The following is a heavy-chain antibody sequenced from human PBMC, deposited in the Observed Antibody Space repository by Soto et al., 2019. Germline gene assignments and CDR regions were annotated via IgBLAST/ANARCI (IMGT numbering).Heavy chain of an antibody. J-gene: IGHJ6*02. D-gene: IGHD1-26*01. CDR2: FDTEDGET. CDR1: GYTLTELS. CDR3: ATSYYGGNYYGMDV. Sequence: ASVKVSCKVSGYTLTELSMHWVRQAPGKGLDWMGGFDTEDGETIYAQKFQGRVTMTEDTSTDTAYMELSSLRSEDTAVYYCATSYYGGNYYGMDVWGQGTTVTVSS. V-gene: IGHV1-24*01.